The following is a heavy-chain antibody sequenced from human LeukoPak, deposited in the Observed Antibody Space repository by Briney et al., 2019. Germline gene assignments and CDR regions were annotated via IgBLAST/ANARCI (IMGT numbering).Heavy chain of an antibody. D-gene: IGHD1-14*01. J-gene: IGHJ4*02. V-gene: IGHV3-7*01. CDR1: GFIFRNYR. CDR2: IKEDGSEK. CDR3: GSSSAGI. Sequence: PGESLRLSCAASGFIFRNYRMNWVRQAPGKGLEWVATIKEDGSEKYYVDFVKGRFTISRDNAKNSLYLQMNSLRAEDTAEYYCGSSSAGIWGQGILVTVSS.